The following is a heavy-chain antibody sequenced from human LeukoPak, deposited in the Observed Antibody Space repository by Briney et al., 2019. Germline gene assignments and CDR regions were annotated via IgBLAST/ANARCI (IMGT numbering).Heavy chain of an antibody. J-gene: IGHJ4*02. V-gene: IGHV1-69*05. CDR3: ARASLMTQYSSSWYFDY. CDR1: GGTFSSYA. CDR2: IIPIFGTA. D-gene: IGHD6-13*01. Sequence: SVKVSCKASGGTFSSYAISWVRQAPGQGLEWMGRIIPIFGTANYAQKFQGRVTITTDESTSTAYMELSSLRSEDTAVYYCARASLMTQYSSSWYFDYWGQGTLVTVSS.